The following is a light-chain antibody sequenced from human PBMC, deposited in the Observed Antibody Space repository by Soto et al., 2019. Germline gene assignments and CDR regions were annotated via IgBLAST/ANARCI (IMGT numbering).Light chain of an antibody. V-gene: IGLV4-69*01. J-gene: IGLJ2*01. CDR2: LNSDGSH. CDR1: SGHSSYA. CDR3: QTWGTGIR. Sequence: QSVLTQSPSASASLGASVKLTCTLSSGHSSYAIAWHQQQPEKGPRYLMKLNSDGSHSKGDGIPDRFSGSSSGAERYLTISRLQSEDEADYYCQTWGTGIRIGGGTKLTVL.